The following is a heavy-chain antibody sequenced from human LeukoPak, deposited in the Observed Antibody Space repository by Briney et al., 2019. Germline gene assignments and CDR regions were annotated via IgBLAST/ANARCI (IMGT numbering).Heavy chain of an antibody. D-gene: IGHD2-21*01. J-gene: IGHJ4*02. V-gene: IGHV3-15*01. Sequence: PGGSLRLSCVASGFTSSTAWMSWLRQAPGKGLEWVGRIKSNSDGGTTDYAASVKGRFTISRDDSKNTVYLQMNSLKTGDTAVYYCLWWDYWGQGTLVTVSS. CDR2: IKSNSDGGTT. CDR3: LWWDY. CDR1: GFTSSTAW.